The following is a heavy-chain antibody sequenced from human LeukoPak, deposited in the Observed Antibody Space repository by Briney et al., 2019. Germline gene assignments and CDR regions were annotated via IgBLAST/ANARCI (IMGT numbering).Heavy chain of an antibody. CDR2: IHSDGSTT. CDR3: VSCVAVAGSDAFDI. J-gene: IGHJ3*02. Sequence: PGGSLRLSCEASGFTFSSYWMRWVRQAPGKGLVWVSRIHSDGSTTSYADSVKGRFTISRDNAKNTLYLQMNSLRVEDTAVYYCVSCVAVAGSDAFDIWGQGTMVTVSS. CDR1: GFTFSSYW. D-gene: IGHD6-19*01. V-gene: IGHV3-74*01.